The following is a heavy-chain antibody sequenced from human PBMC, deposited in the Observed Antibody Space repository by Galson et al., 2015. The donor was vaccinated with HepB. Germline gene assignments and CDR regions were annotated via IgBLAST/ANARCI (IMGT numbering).Heavy chain of an antibody. J-gene: IGHJ4*02. CDR2: ISSSSSYI. CDR1: GFTFSSYS. Sequence: SLRLSCAASGFTFSSYSMNWVRQAPGKGLEWVSSISSSSSYIYYADSVKGRFTISRDNAKNSLYLQMNSLRAEDTAVYYCARVPTYYYDYGAFDYWGQGTLVTVSS. CDR3: ARVPTYYYDYGAFDY. V-gene: IGHV3-21*01. D-gene: IGHD3-22*01.